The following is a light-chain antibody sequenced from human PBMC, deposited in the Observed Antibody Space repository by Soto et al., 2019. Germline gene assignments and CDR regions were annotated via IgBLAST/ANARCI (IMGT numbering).Light chain of an antibody. CDR3: QQRVTSIT. J-gene: IGKJ5*01. Sequence: IVLTQSPATLSLWPGETAVLSCRASQTVNTYLSWYQQRPGQAPRLLIYDASKRVPGIPARFSGSGSGTDFTLTISSLEPEDFAVYYCQQRVTSITFGQGTRLDIE. CDR1: QTVNTY. V-gene: IGKV3-11*01. CDR2: DAS.